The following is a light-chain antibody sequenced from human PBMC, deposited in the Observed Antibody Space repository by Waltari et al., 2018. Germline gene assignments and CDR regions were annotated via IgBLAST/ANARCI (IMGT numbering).Light chain of an antibody. CDR3: QKYGTLPAT. Sequence: EIVLTQSPGTLSLSPGERATLSCRASQSVSRTLAWYQQKPGQAPRLLIYDASTRATGIPDRFSGSGYGTGFSLTISRLEPEDFAVYYCQKYGTLPATFGQGTKVEIK. CDR2: DAS. CDR1: QSVSRT. J-gene: IGKJ1*01. V-gene: IGKV3-20*01.